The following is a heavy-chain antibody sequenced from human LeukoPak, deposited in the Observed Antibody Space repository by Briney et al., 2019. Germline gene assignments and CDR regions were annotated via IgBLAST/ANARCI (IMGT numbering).Heavy chain of an antibody. D-gene: IGHD1-26*01. V-gene: IGHV4-34*01. CDR1: GGSFSGYY. Sequence: SETLSLTCAVYGGSFSGYYWSWIRQPPGKGLEWIGEINHSGSTNYNPSLKSRVTISVDTSKNQFSLKLSSVTAADTAVYYCARVGSGSYFVTYYFDYWGQGTLVTVSS. CDR3: ARVGSGSYFVTYYFDY. CDR2: INHSGST. J-gene: IGHJ4*02.